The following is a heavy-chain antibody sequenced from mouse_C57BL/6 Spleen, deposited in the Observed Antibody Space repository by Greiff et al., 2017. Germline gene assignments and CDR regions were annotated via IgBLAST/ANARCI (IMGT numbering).Heavy chain of an antibody. D-gene: IGHD2-4*01. CDR2: IRLKSDNYAT. CDR1: GFTFSNYW. CDR3: TDDYFFAY. Sequence: EVKVEESGGGLVQPGGSMKLSCVASGFTFSNYWMNWVRQSPEKGLEWVAQIRLKSDNYATNYAESVKGRFTISRDDSKSSVYLQMNNLRAEDTGIYYCTDDYFFAYWGQGTLVTVSA. J-gene: IGHJ3*01. V-gene: IGHV6-3*01.